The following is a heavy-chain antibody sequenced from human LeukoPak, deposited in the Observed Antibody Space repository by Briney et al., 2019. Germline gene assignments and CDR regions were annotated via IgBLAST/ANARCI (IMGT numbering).Heavy chain of an antibody. Sequence: GGSLRLSCVASGFTFSSYTIHWVRQAPGKGLEWVSYISSSGSTIYYADSVKGRFTISRDNAKNSLYLQMNSLRAEDTAVYYCAELGITMIGGVLGKGTTVTISS. CDR1: GFTFSSYT. J-gene: IGHJ6*04. V-gene: IGHV3-48*03. D-gene: IGHD3-10*02. CDR3: AELGITMIGGV. CDR2: ISSSGSTI.